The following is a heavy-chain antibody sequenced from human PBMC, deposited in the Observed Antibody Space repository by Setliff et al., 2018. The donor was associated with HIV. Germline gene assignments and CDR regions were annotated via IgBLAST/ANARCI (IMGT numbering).Heavy chain of an antibody. D-gene: IGHD5-12*01. CDR2: IYYSGST. CDR3: ARGLVVVTDSDYDTNYYYYYYMDV. V-gene: IGHV4-31*03. CDR1: GGSISSGGYY. Sequence: SETLSLTCTVSGGSISSGGYYWSWIRQHPGKGLEWIGYIYYSGSTYYNPSLKSRVTISIDPSKNQFTLKLSSVTAADTAVYYCARGLVVVTDSDYDTNYYYYYYMDVWGKGTTVTVS. J-gene: IGHJ6*03.